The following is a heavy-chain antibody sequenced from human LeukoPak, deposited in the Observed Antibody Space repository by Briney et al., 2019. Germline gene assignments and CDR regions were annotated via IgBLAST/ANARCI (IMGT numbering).Heavy chain of an antibody. D-gene: IGHD7-27*01. Sequence: GGSLRLSCAASGFTLSSYSMNWVRQAPGKGLEWVSSISSSSIYIYYADSVKGRFTISRDNAKNSLYLQMNSLRAEDTAMYYCAREEGGKLGIDYYFDYWGQGTLVTVSS. CDR2: ISSSSIYI. V-gene: IGHV3-21*06. J-gene: IGHJ4*02. CDR3: AREEGGKLGIDYYFDY. CDR1: GFTLSSYS.